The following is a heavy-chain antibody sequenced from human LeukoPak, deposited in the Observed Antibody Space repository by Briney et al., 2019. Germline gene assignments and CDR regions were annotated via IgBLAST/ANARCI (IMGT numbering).Heavy chain of an antibody. CDR3: ASFDFWSGLVDY. CDR2: IIPIFGTA. CDR1: GGTFSSYA. Sequence: SVKVSCKASGGTFSSYAISWVRQAPGQGLEWMGRIIPIFGTANYAQKFQGRVTITTDESTSTAYMELSSLRSEDTAVYYCASFDFWSGLVDYEGQGTLVTVSS. V-gene: IGHV1-69*05. J-gene: IGHJ4*02. D-gene: IGHD3-3*01.